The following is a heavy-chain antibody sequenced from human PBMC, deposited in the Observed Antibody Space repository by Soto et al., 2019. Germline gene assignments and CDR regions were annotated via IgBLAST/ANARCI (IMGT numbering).Heavy chain of an antibody. D-gene: IGHD6-19*01. CDR2: IYYSGST. Sequence: QVQLQESGPGLVKPSETLSLTCTVSGGSVSSGSYYWSWIRQPPGKGLEWIGYIYYSGSTNYNPSLKGRVTIPVDTSKNQFSLKLSSVTAADTAVYCCARGIEGWYQGRYYYGMDVWGQGTTVTVSS. CDR1: GGSVSSGSYY. V-gene: IGHV4-61*01. J-gene: IGHJ6*02. CDR3: ARGIEGWYQGRYYYGMDV.